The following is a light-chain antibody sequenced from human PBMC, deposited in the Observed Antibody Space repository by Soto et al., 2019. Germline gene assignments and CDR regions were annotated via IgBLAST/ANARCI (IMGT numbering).Light chain of an antibody. V-gene: IGKV3-11*01. CDR2: DAS. CDR3: QQRSNWPPEVT. CDR1: QSVRSS. Sequence: EIVLTQSPDTLSLSPGERATLSCRASQSVRSSLAWYQQKPGKAPSLLIYDASNRATAIPARFSGSGSGTDFTLTISSLEPEDFAVYYCQQRSNWPPEVTFGPGTKVDIK. J-gene: IGKJ3*01.